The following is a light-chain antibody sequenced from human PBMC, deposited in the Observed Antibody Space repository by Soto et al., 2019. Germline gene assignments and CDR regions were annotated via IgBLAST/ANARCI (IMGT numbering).Light chain of an antibody. CDR3: NSYTSSTTPYV. V-gene: IGLV2-14*03. CDR2: DVT. CDR1: SSDVGAYNY. J-gene: IGLJ1*01. Sequence: QSVLTQPASVSGAPGQSITISCTGSSSDVGAYNYVSWYQHHPDKAPKLVIYDVTNRPSGVSNRFSGSKSGNTASLTISGLQAEDEADYYCNSYTSSTTPYVFGTGTKVTAL.